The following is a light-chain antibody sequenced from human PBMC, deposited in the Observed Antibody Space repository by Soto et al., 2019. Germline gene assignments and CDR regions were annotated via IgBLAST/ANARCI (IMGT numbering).Light chain of an antibody. CDR1: QSVSSSY. J-gene: IGKJ1*01. CDR2: GAS. Sequence: EIVLTQSPGTLSLSPGERATLSCRASQSVSSSYLAWYQQKPGQAPRLLIYGASSRATGIPDRFSGSGSGTDFTLTVSRLEPEDFAVYYCQQYVSSPWKFGQGTKVEIK. CDR3: QQYVSSPWK. V-gene: IGKV3-20*01.